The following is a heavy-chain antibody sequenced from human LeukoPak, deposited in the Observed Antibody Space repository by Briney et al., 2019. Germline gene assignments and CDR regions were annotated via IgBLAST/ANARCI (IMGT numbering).Heavy chain of an antibody. D-gene: IGHD1-26*01. CDR3: AKKTRIVGAKDY. CDR2: IYSGGST. CDR1: GFTVSSTY. J-gene: IGHJ4*02. V-gene: IGHV3-66*01. Sequence: PGGSLRLSCAASGFTVSSTYMSWVRQAPGRGLEWVSVIYSGGSTYYADSVKGRFTISRDNSKNTLYLQMNSLRAEDTAVYYCAKKTRIVGAKDYWGQGTLVTVSS.